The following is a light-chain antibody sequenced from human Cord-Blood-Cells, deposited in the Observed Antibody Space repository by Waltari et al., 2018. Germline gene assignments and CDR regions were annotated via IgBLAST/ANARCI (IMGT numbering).Light chain of an antibody. CDR2: GAS. CDR1: QSVSSSY. CDR3: QQYGSSPYT. J-gene: IGKJ2*01. Sequence: EIVLTQSPGTLSFSPGERATLSCRASQSVSSSYLAWYQQKPGQAPTLLIDGASSRATGIPDRFSGSGSGTDFTLTISRLEPEDFAVYYCQQYGSSPYTFGQGTKLEIK. V-gene: IGKV3-20*01.